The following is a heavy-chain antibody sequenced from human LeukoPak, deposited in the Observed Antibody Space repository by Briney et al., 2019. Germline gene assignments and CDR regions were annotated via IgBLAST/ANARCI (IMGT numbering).Heavy chain of an antibody. D-gene: IGHD1-26*01. Sequence: GGSLRLSCAASGFTFSSYGMHWVRQAPGKGLEWVAVISYDGSNKYYADSVKGRFTISRDNSKNTLYLQMNSLRAEDTAVYYCAKSPGPYSGSYVVDYWGQGTLVTVSS. CDR1: GFTFSSYG. V-gene: IGHV3-30*18. CDR3: AKSPGPYSGSYVVDY. CDR2: ISYDGSNK. J-gene: IGHJ4*02.